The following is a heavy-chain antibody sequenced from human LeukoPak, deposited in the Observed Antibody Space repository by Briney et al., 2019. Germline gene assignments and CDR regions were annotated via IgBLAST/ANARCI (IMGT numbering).Heavy chain of an antibody. D-gene: IGHD3-22*01. CDR1: GFTVSSNY. CDR3: ARAHDRGYYYGFDY. CDR2: IYSAGNT. J-gene: IGHJ4*02. V-gene: IGHV3-66*01. Sequence: PGGSLRLSCAASGFTVSSNYMSWVRQAPGKGLEWVSVIYSAGNTYYADSVQGRFTMSRDNPENTLYLQMNSLRAEDTAVYYCARAHDRGYYYGFDYWGQGTLVTVSS.